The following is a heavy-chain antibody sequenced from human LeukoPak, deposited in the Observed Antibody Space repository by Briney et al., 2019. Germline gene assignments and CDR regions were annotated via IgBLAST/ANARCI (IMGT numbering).Heavy chain of an antibody. V-gene: IGHV1-69*04. D-gene: IGHD4-17*01. CDR3: ARETLDYGDYNYFDY. CDR1: GGTFSSYA. Sequence: ASVKVSCDASGGTFSSYAISWARQAPGQGLEWMGRIIPILGIANYAQKFQGRVTITADKSTSTAYMELSSLRSEDTAVYYCARETLDYGDYNYFDYWGQGTLVTVSS. CDR2: IIPILGIA. J-gene: IGHJ4*02.